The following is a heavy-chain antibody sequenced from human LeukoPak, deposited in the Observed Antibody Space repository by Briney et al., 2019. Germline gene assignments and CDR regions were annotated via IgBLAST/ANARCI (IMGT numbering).Heavy chain of an antibody. V-gene: IGHV3-13*01. Sequence: GGPLRPSCAPPGFTFSTYHMHWVRQATGKGLKWASAIGTAVDTYYPGSVKGRFTISRENAKNSLYLQMNSLRAGDTAVYYCARGSSSWYYYYGMDVWGQGTTVTVSS. CDR1: GFTFSTYH. CDR2: IGTAVDT. D-gene: IGHD6-13*01. CDR3: ARGSSSWYYYYGMDV. J-gene: IGHJ6*02.